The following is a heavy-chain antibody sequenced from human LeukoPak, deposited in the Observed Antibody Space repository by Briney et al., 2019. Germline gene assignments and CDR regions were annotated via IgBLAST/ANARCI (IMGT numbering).Heavy chain of an antibody. CDR2: ISGSGGST. CDR1: GFTFNSYA. D-gene: IGHD1-26*01. CDR3: ARDGDSGSYRWEAIDI. V-gene: IGHV3-23*01. J-gene: IGHJ3*02. Sequence: GGSLRLSCAASGFTFNSYAMSWVRQAPGKGLEWVSAISGSGGSTYYADSVKGRFTISRDTYKYTLYLHMNSLRAEDTAVYYCARDGDSGSYRWEAIDIWGQGTMVTVSS.